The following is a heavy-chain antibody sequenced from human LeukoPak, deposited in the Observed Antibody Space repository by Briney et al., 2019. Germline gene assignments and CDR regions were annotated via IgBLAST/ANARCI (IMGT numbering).Heavy chain of an antibody. Sequence: GGSLRLSCAASGITFSSYGMSWVRQAPGKGLEWVSSISSTGGTTYYADSVKGRFTISRDNAKNSLYLQMNNLRAEDTAVYYCAKGGPYDILTGKNVFDIWGQGTTVTVSS. V-gene: IGHV3-23*01. CDR2: ISSTGGTT. D-gene: IGHD3-9*01. CDR1: GITFSSYG. J-gene: IGHJ3*02. CDR3: AKGGPYDILTGKNVFDI.